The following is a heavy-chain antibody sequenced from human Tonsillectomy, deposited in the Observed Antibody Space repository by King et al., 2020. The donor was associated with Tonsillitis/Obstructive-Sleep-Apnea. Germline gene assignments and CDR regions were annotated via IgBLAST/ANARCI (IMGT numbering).Heavy chain of an antibody. CDR1: GGSISSSSYY. CDR3: ARRGIIAAEYYFDY. D-gene: IGHD6-13*01. V-gene: IGHV4-39*01. J-gene: IGHJ4*02. Sequence: QLQESGPGLVKPSETLSLTCTVSGGSISSSSYYWGGIRQPPGKGLEWIGSIYYSGSTYYNPSLKSRVTISVDTSKNQFSLKLSSVTAADTAVYYCARRGIIAAEYYFDYWGQGTLVTVSS. CDR2: IYYSGST.